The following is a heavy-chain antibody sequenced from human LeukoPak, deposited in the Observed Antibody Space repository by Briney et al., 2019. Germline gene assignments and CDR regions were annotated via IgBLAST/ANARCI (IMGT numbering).Heavy chain of an antibody. Sequence: ASVKVSCKASGYTFTGYYLHWMRQAPRQGLEWVGWINPKNGGSNYAQKFQGRVTMTRDRSISTAYKELSRLTSDDTAVYYCARASFWESPINWFAPWGQGTLVTVSS. J-gene: IGHJ5*02. CDR1: GYTFTGYY. CDR2: INPKNGGS. CDR3: ARASFWESPINWFAP. V-gene: IGHV1-2*02. D-gene: IGHD3-16*01.